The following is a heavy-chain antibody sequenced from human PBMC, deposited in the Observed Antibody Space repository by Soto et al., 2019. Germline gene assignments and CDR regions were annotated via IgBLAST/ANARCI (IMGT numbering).Heavy chain of an antibody. D-gene: IGHD3-3*01. CDR3: AKDGIAEYYDFWSGYRDHYYYMDV. Sequence: EVQLVESGGGLVQPGRSLRLSCAASGFTFDDYAMHWVRQAPGKGLEWVSGISWNSGSIGYADSVKGRFTISRDNAKNSLYLQMISLRAEDTAVYYCAKDGIAEYYDFWSGYRDHYYYMDVWGKGTTVTVSS. V-gene: IGHV3-9*01. CDR1: GFTFDDYA. J-gene: IGHJ6*03. CDR2: ISWNSGSI.